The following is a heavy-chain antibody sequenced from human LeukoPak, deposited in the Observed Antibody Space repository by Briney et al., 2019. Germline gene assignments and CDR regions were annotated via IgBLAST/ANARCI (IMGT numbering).Heavy chain of an antibody. V-gene: IGHV3-21*01. Sequence: GRSLRLSCVASGFIFSSYNINWVSQAPGKGLEWVSSISSSGSYVYYADSVKGRFIISRDNAKHSLTLQMNSLRAEGTAVYYCARAGSLVRGVIPHDYWGQGTLVTVSS. J-gene: IGHJ4*02. CDR2: ISSSGSYV. CDR1: GFIFSSYN. D-gene: IGHD3-10*01. CDR3: ARAGSLVRGVIPHDY.